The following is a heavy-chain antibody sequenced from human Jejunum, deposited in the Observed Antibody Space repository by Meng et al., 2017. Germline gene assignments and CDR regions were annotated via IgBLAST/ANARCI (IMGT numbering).Heavy chain of an antibody. CDR3: ARGQDRAKTGY. CDR2: VTHSEGT. V-gene: IGHV4-34*01. J-gene: IGHJ4*02. D-gene: IGHD4/OR15-4a*01. CDR1: GESFTHYY. Sequence: QVQLQQLGAGLLKPSETLSLTCAVYGESFTHYYWNWIRQPPGKGLEWIGEVTHSEGTNYNPSLKSRVTISVDMSKNQFSLKLSSVTAADTAVYYCARGQDRAKTGYWGQGTLVTVSS.